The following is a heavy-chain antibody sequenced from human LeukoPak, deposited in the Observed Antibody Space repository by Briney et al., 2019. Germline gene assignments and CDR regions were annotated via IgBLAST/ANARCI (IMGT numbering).Heavy chain of an antibody. Sequence: GGSLRLSCAASGFTSSGSAMHWVSQASGKGLEWVGRIRSKANNYATAYAASVKGRFTISRDDSKNTAYLQMNSLKTEDTAVYYCTRLATYSSGGNYWGQGTLVTVSS. D-gene: IGHD6-19*01. CDR3: TRLATYSSGGNY. V-gene: IGHV3-73*01. J-gene: IGHJ4*02. CDR2: IRSKANNYAT. CDR1: GFTSSGSA.